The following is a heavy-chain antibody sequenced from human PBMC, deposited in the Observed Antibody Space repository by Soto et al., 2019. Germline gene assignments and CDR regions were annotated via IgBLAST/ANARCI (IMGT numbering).Heavy chain of an antibody. D-gene: IGHD6-19*01. J-gene: IGHJ4*02. Sequence: QVQLTESGPGLVKPSETLALICTVSGGSITSYYWSWIRQPPGKALEWIAYIHDSGTTNFNRSLKRRVTISVDTSNNQFSLKLRSVTAADTAVYYCAGGSSGWSSVDFWGQGNLVTVSS. CDR3: AGGSSGWSSVDF. V-gene: IGHV4-59*01. CDR1: GGSITSYY. CDR2: IHDSGTT.